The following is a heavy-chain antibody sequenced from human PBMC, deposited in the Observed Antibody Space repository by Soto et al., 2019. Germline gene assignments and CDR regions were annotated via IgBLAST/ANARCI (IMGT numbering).Heavy chain of an antibody. J-gene: IGHJ1*01. CDR2: IWYDGSNK. CDR1: GFTFSSYG. V-gene: IGHV3-33*01. CDR3: ARDGNTMVRGAPKH. D-gene: IGHD3-10*01. Sequence: GGSLRLSCAASGFTFSSYGMHWVRQAPGKGLEWVAVIWYDGSNKYYADSVKGRFTISRDNSKNTLYLQMNSLRAEDTAVYYCARDGNTMVRGAPKHWGQGTLVTVSS.